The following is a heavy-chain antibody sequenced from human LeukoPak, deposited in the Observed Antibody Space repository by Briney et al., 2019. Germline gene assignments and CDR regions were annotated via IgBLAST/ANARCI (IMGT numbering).Heavy chain of an antibody. CDR2: IYYSGST. Sequence: SETLSLTCTVSGGSISSYYWSWIRQPPGKGLEWIGYIYYSGSTNYNPSLKSRVTISVDMSKNQFSLKLSSVTAADTAVYYCARRKNAYYYDSSGYLGAFDIWGQGTMVTVSS. J-gene: IGHJ3*02. V-gene: IGHV4-59*08. D-gene: IGHD3-22*01. CDR3: ARRKNAYYYDSSGYLGAFDI. CDR1: GGSISSYY.